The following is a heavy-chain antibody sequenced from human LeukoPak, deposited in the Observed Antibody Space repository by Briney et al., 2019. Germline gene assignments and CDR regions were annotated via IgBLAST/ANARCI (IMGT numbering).Heavy chain of an antibody. CDR3: ARERDYYDSSGYYSLAYYFDY. Sequence: GGSLRLSCAASGFTFSRYAMSWVRQAPGKGLEWVSAISGSGGSTYYADSVKGRFTISRDNSKNTLYLQMNSLRAEDTAVYYCARERDYYDSSGYYSLAYYFDYWGQGTLVTVSS. V-gene: IGHV3-23*01. CDR1: GFTFSRYA. CDR2: ISGSGGST. D-gene: IGHD3-22*01. J-gene: IGHJ4*02.